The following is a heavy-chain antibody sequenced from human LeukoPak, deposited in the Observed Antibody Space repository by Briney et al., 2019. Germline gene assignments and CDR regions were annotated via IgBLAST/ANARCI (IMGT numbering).Heavy chain of an antibody. CDR2: INPNSGGT. J-gene: IGHJ5*02. CDR3: ARDSAYYDILTGYNEGGWFDP. D-gene: IGHD3-9*01. Sequence: ASVKVSCKASGYTFTGYYMHWVRQAPGQGLEWMGWINPNSGGTNYAQKFQGRVTMTRDTSISTAYMELSRLRSDDAAVYYCARDSAYYDILTGYNEGGWFDPWGQGTLVTVSS. CDR1: GYTFTGYY. V-gene: IGHV1-2*02.